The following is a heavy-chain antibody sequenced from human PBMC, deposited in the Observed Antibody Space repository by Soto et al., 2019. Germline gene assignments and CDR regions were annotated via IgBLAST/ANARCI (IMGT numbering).Heavy chain of an antibody. D-gene: IGHD6-13*01. CDR2: IWYDGSNK. Sequence: GGSLRLSCAASGFTFSSYGMHWVRQAPGKGLEWVAVIWYDGSNKYYADSVKGRFTISRDNSKNTLYLQMNSLRAEDTAVYYCARGPQYSSSTFDWGQGTLVTVSS. J-gene: IGHJ4*02. V-gene: IGHV3-33*01. CDR1: GFTFSSYG. CDR3: ARGPQYSSSTFD.